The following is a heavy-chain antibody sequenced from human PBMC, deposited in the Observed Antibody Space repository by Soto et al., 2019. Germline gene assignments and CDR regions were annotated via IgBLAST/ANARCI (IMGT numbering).Heavy chain of an antibody. J-gene: IGHJ4*02. CDR1: GFTFSNYA. CDR3: ARDGTQLSARLFFDY. Sequence: QVQLVESGGGVVQPGGSLRLSCAASGFTFSNYAMHWVRQAPGKGLEWVADISHDGRIKYYADSVKGRFTLSRDNSKNTLFLQMNSLRVEDTAVYYCARDGTQLSARLFFDYWGQGTLVTVSS. D-gene: IGHD6-6*01. V-gene: IGHV3-30*04. CDR2: ISHDGRIK.